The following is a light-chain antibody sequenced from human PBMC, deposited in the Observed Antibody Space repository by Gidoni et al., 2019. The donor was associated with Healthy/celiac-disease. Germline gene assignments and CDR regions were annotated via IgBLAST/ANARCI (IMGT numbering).Light chain of an antibody. CDR2: DAS. CDR1: QIVSSY. V-gene: IGKV3-11*01. Sequence: EIVLTQSPATLSFSPGERATLSCRASQIVSSYLAWYQQKPVQAPRLLIYDASNRATGSPARFSGSGSGTDFTLTISSLEPEDFAVYYCQQRSNWPPWTFGQXTKVEIK. J-gene: IGKJ1*01. CDR3: QQRSNWPPWT.